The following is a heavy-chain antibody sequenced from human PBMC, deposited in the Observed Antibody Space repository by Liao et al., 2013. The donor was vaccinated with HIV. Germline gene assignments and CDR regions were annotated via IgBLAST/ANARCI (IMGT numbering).Heavy chain of an antibody. V-gene: IGHV4-59*02. CDR1: GASVSPYY. D-gene: IGHD1-14*01. J-gene: IGHJ4*02. CDR2: IHYTGST. CDR3: ARILRPEVAVALDH. Sequence: QVQLQESGPGLLKPSDTLSLTCTVSGASVSPYYWTWIRQPPGKSLEWIGFIHYTGSTNYNPSFSSRVTISVDTSKNQFSLKLTSLTAADTAVYYCARILRPEVAVALDHWGQGSLVTVSS.